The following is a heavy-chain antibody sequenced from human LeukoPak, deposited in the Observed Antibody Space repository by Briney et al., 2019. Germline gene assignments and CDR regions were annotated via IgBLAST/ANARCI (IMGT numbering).Heavy chain of an antibody. CDR1: GYTFSSYV. D-gene: IGHD1-26*01. V-gene: IGHV1-18*01. J-gene: IGHJ4*02. CDR2: ISADNSNT. Sequence: GASVKVSCKASGYTFSSYVLSWVRQAPGQGLEWMGWISADNSNTNYAQKFQGRVTMTTDTSTSTAYMELRSLGSDDTAVYYCARYVGFTRDFDYWGQGTLVTVSS. CDR3: ARYVGFTRDFDY.